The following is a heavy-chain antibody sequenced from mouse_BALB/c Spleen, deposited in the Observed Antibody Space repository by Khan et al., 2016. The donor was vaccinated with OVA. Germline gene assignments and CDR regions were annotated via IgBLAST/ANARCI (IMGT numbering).Heavy chain of an antibody. CDR1: GYTFTDYY. Sequence: QVQLKQSGAELARPGASVKLSCKASGYTFTDYYINWVKQRTGQGLEWIGEISPGSGDTYYNERFKGQATLTADKSSSTAYMQLSSLTSEASGVYFCARRNYFGYTFAYWGQGTLVTVSA. J-gene: IGHJ3*01. CDR3: ARRNYFGYTFAY. CDR2: ISPGSGDT. D-gene: IGHD1-2*01. V-gene: IGHV1-77*01.